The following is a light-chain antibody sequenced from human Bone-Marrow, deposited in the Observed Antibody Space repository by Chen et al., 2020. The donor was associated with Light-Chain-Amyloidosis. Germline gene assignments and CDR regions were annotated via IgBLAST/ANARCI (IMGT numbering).Light chain of an antibody. CDR2: DDS. Sequence: SYVLTQPSSVSVAPGQTATIACGGNNIGSTSVHWYQQTPGQAPLLVVYDDSDRPSGIPERLSGSNSGNTATRNISRVEAGDEADYYCQVWDRSRDRPVFGGGSKLTVL. CDR3: QVWDRSRDRPV. V-gene: IGLV3-21*02. CDR1: NIGSTS. J-gene: IGLJ3*02.